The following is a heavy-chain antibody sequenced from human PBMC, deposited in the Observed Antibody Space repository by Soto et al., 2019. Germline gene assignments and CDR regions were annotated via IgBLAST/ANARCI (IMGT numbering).Heavy chain of an antibody. V-gene: IGHV1-24*01. D-gene: IGHD5-18*01. Sequence: ASVKVSCKVSGYSLTELSMQWVRQAPGKGLQWMGNFDPEDGEKIYAQKFQGRVTMTTDTSTSTAYMELRSLRSDDTAVYYCANTRGYSYGCDHWGQGTLVTV. CDR3: ANTRGYSYGCDH. CDR2: FDPEDGEK. J-gene: IGHJ4*02. CDR1: GYSLTELS.